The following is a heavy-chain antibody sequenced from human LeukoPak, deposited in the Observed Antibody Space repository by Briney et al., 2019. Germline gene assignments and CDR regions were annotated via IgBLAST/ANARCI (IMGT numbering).Heavy chain of an antibody. CDR2: MNPISGYT. CDR1: GYTFTNYN. Sequence: ASVKVSCKASGYTFTNYNVNWVRQATGQGLEWMGWMNPISGYTGYAQKFQGRVTMTRDTSISTAYMELSSLRSEDTAVYYCARGLDGDLLDYNWFDSWGQGTLVTVSS. D-gene: IGHD4-17*01. CDR3: ARGLDGDLLDYNWFDS. J-gene: IGHJ5*01. V-gene: IGHV1-8*01.